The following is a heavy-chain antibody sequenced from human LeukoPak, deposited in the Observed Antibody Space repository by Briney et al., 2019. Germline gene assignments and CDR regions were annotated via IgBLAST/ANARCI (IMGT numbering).Heavy chain of an antibody. V-gene: IGHV3-30-3*01. D-gene: IGHD3-22*01. Sequence: PGRSLRLSCAASGFTLSSYAMHWVRQAPGKGLEWVAVISYDGSNKYYADSVKGRFTISRDNSKNTLYLQMNSLRAEDTAVYYCARDGGGYDSSGPRFDYWGQGTLVTVSS. CDR2: ISYDGSNK. CDR1: GFTLSSYA. J-gene: IGHJ4*02. CDR3: ARDGGGYDSSGPRFDY.